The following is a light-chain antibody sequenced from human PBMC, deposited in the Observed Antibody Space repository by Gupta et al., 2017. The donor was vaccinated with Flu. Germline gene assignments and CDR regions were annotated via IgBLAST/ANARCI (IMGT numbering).Light chain of an antibody. V-gene: IGKV1-5*03. CDR1: QSINNW. Sequence: DIQMTQSPSTLSASVGDRVTITCRASQSINNWLAWYQQKPGKAPKLLIYKASNLKSGVPFRFSGSKSGTEFTLTINSLQPDEFATYYCHQHLSSPLTFGGGTKVEIK. CDR3: HQHLSSPLT. CDR2: KAS. J-gene: IGKJ4*01.